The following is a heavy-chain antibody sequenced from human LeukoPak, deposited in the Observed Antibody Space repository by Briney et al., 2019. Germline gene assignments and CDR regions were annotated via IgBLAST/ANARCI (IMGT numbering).Heavy chain of an antibody. Sequence: SVKVSCKASGGTFSNYAISWVRQAPGQGLEWMGGIIPIFGTANYAQKFQGRVTITTDESTSTAYMELSSLRSEDTAVYYCATAAAFGDAFDIWGQGTMVTVSS. V-gene: IGHV1-69*05. D-gene: IGHD6-13*01. CDR3: ATAAAFGDAFDI. J-gene: IGHJ3*02. CDR2: IIPIFGTA. CDR1: GGTFSNYA.